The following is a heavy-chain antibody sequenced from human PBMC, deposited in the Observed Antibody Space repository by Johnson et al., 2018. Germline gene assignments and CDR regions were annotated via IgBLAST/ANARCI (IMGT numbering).Heavy chain of an antibody. CDR1: GFTFSSYD. CDR2: IGTAGDT. J-gene: IGHJ6*03. Sequence: VQLVESGGGLVQPGGSLRLSCAASGFTFSSYDMHWVRQATGKGPEWVSGIGTAGDTYYPGSVKGLFTISRDNAKKSLYLQMNRLRAGDTAVYYCARGGDCSQNTCPPLYYYYMDGWGKGTTVTVSS. CDR3: ARGGDCSQNTCPPLYYYYMDG. V-gene: IGHV3-13*01. D-gene: IGHD3-16*01.